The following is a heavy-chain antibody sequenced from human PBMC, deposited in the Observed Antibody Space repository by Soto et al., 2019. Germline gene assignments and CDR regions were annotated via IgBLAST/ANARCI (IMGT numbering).Heavy chain of an antibody. J-gene: IGHJ6*02. D-gene: IGHD6-13*01. Sequence: GESLKISCKVSGYRFTTYWIAWVRQMPGKGLEWMGIIHPGDSDTRYSPSFQGQVTISADKSVGTAFLQWSRLKASDTAVYYCASLGYSSSWYGGYYYGMDVWGQGTTVTVSS. V-gene: IGHV5-51*01. CDR1: GYRFTTYW. CDR2: IHPGDSDT. CDR3: ASLGYSSSWYGGYYYGMDV.